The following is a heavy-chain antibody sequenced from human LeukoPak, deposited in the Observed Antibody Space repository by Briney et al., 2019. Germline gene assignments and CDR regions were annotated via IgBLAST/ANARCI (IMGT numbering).Heavy chain of an antibody. CDR3: ARELGASHLFYSYGDCFDY. Sequence: SETLSLTCTVSGGSISSYYWSWIRQPAGKGLEWIGRIYTSGSTNYNPSLKSRVTMSVDTSKNQFSLKLSSVTAADTAVYYCARELGASHLFYSYGDCFDYWGQGTLVTVSS. J-gene: IGHJ4*02. CDR2: IYTSGST. CDR1: GGSISSYY. V-gene: IGHV4-4*07. D-gene: IGHD5-18*01.